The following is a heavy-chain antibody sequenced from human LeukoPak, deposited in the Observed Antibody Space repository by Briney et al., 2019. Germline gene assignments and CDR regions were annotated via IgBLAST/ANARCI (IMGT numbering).Heavy chain of an antibody. CDR2: IIPISGTA. CDR1: GGTFSSYA. Sequence: GASVKVSCKASGGTFSSYAISWVRQAPGQGLEWMGGIIPISGTANYAQKFQGRVTITTDESTSTAYMELRSLRSDDTAVYYCARVGYCSSTSCPAAAGDWFDPWGQGTLVTVSS. V-gene: IGHV1-69*05. CDR3: ARVGYCSSTSCPAAAGDWFDP. D-gene: IGHD2-2*01. J-gene: IGHJ5*02.